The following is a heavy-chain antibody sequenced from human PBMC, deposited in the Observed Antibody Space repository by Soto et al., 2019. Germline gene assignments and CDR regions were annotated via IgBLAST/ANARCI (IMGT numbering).Heavy chain of an antibody. Sequence: HPGGSLRLSCAASGFTFSSYGMHWVRQAPGKGLEWVAVIWYDGSNKYYADSVKGRFTISRDNSKNTLYLQMNSLRAEDTAVYYCARDGVGATSYYYYGMDVWGQGTTVTVSS. D-gene: IGHD1-26*01. J-gene: IGHJ6*02. CDR2: IWYDGSNK. V-gene: IGHV3-33*01. CDR3: ARDGVGATSYYYYGMDV. CDR1: GFTFSSYG.